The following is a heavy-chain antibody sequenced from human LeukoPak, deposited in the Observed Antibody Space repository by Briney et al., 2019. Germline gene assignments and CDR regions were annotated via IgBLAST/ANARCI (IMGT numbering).Heavy chain of an antibody. CDR2: IYSSGST. D-gene: IGHD4-23*01. CDR3: ARGPRRLRWAYFQH. Sequence: SQTLSLTCTVSGGSISSGSYYWSWIRQPAGKGLEWIGRIYSSGSTNYNPSLKSRVTISLDTSKNQFSLKLSSVTAADTAVYYCARGPRRLRWAYFQHWGQGTLVTVSS. V-gene: IGHV4-61*02. CDR1: GGSISSGSYY. J-gene: IGHJ1*01.